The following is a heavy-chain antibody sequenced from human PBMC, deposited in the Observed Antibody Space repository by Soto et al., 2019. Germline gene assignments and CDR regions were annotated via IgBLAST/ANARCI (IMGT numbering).Heavy chain of an antibody. CDR1: GFIFSSYG. CDR3: AREHFTGNYYDY. V-gene: IGHV3-33*01. J-gene: IGHJ4*02. D-gene: IGHD3-9*01. CDR2: IWYDGSNK. Sequence: QVQLVESGGGVVQPGRSLRLSCAASGFIFSSYGMHWVRQAPGKGLEWVAVIWYDGSNKYYADSVKGRFTISRDNSKNTLYLQMNSLRAEDTAVYYCAREHFTGNYYDYWGRGTLVTVSS.